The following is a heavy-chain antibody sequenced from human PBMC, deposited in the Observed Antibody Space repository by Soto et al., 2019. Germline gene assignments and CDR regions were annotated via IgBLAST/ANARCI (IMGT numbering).Heavy chain of an antibody. CDR1: GGSFSGYY. J-gene: IGHJ4*02. V-gene: IGHV4-34*01. Sequence: ETLSLTCAVYGGSFSGYYWSWIRQPPGKGLEWIGEINHSGSTNYNPSLKSRVTISVDTSKNRFSLKLSSVTAADTAVYYCARGKYYYDSSGYYLPVYFDYWGQGTLVTVSS. D-gene: IGHD3-22*01. CDR3: ARGKYYYDSSGYYLPVYFDY. CDR2: INHSGST.